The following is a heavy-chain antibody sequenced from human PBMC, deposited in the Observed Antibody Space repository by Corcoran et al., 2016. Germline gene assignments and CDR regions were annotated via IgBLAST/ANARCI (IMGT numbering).Heavy chain of an antibody. CDR2: IKGGENEK. V-gene: IGHV3-7*01. CDR3: GRSSWNDY. CDR1: GFAFDTSW. D-gene: IGHD6-13*01. Sequence: EVQLVESGGGLFQPWGSLRLSCAASGFAFDTSWMNWVRQAPGKGLKWVANIKGGENEKYYVDSVKGRFTISRENGKNLGYLQMNSLRAEDTAVYYCGRSSWNDYWGQGTMVTVSS. J-gene: IGHJ4*02.